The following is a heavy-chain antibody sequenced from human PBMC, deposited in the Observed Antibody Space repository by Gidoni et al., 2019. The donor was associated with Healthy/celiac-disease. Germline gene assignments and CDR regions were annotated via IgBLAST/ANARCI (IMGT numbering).Heavy chain of an antibody. CDR2: ISGSGGRT. CDR1: DFTFSRYA. D-gene: IGHD1-26*01. Sequence: VQLVASGGGLVHPAGSLSLSCAASDFTFSRYAMLWVRQAPGKGLEWVSGISGSGGRTYNADAVKGRFTISRDKSKNTLYRQRNSLREEDTAVYYCAKGNSGRYNGPKVYYYEYGMDVWGQGTTVTVSS. CDR3: AKGNSGRYNGPKVYYYEYGMDV. J-gene: IGHJ6*02. V-gene: IGHV3-23*04.